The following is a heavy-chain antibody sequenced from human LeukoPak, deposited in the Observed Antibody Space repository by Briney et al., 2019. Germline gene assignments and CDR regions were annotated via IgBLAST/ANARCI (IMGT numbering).Heavy chain of an antibody. Sequence: PGGSLRLSCAASGFTFSGYWMHWVRQAPGKGLVWVSRINSDGSSTSYADSVKGRFTISRDNAKNTLYLQMNSLRAEDTAVYYCARTVGSGGSWTDYYYYYYGMDVWGQGTTVTVSS. J-gene: IGHJ6*02. D-gene: IGHD2-15*01. V-gene: IGHV3-74*01. CDR2: INSDGSST. CDR1: GFTFSGYW. CDR3: ARTVGSGGSWTDYYYYYYGMDV.